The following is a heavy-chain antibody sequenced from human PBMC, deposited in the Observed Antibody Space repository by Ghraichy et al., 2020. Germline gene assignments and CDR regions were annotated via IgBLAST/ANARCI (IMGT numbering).Heavy chain of an antibody. V-gene: IGHV3-33*01. CDR2: IWYDGSNK. CDR3: ARDQYDILTGYDLLDAFDI. CDR1: GFTFSSYG. Sequence: GGSLRLSCAASGFTFSSYGMHWVRQAPGKGLEWVAVIWYDGSNKYYADSVKGRFTISRDNSKNTLYLQMNSLRAEDTAVYYCARDQYDILTGYDLLDAFDIWGQGTMVTVSS. D-gene: IGHD3-9*01. J-gene: IGHJ3*02.